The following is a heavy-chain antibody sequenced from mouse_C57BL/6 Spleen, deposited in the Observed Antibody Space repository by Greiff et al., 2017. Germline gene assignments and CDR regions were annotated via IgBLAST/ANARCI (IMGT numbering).Heavy chain of an antibody. J-gene: IGHJ4*01. CDR2: INSSTGGT. CDR1: GYSFTGYY. V-gene: IGHV1-42*01. CDR3: ARAGNWYCVSYYAMDY. Sequence: VQLQQSGPELVKPGASVKISCKASGYSFTGYYMNWVKQSPEKSLEWIGEINSSTGGTYYNQKFKGKATVTVDKSSSTAYMQLKSLTSEDSAVYYCARAGNWYCVSYYAMDYWGQGTSVTVAS. D-gene: IGHD1-1*02.